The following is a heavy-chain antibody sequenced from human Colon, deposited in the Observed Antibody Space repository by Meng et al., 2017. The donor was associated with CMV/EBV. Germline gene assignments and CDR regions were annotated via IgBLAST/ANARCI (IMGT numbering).Heavy chain of an antibody. V-gene: IGHV3-7*01. D-gene: IGHD3/OR15-3a*01. CDR2: INEDGSEI. Sequence: GESLKISCEASGFTFRNTWMTWVRQAPGKGVEWVANINEDGSEIFYVDSVKGRFTVSRDNAKNSVYLQMNSLSAEDTAVYYCAREYFDPLTGYSHYFDDWGQGTLVTVSS. CDR3: AREYFDPLTGYSHYFDD. CDR1: GFTFRNTW. J-gene: IGHJ4*02.